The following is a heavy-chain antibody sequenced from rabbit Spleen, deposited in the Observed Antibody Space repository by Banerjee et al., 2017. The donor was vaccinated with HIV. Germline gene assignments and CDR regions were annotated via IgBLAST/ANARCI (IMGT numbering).Heavy chain of an antibody. Sequence: QEQLKESGGGLVQPGGSLKLSCKASGFDFNTDYVMCWVRQAPGKGLEWIACINTYTAKSVYASWAKGPFTISKTSSTTVTLQMTSLTAADTATYFCARDTSTSFSTYGMDLWGQGTLVTVS. CDR2: INTYTAKS. J-gene: IGHJ6*01. D-gene: IGHD1-1*01. CDR3: ARDTSTSFSTYGMDL. CDR1: GFDFNTDYV. V-gene: IGHV1S45*01.